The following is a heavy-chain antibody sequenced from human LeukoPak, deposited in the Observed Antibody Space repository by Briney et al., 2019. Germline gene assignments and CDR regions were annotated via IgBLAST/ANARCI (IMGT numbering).Heavy chain of an antibody. Sequence: SETLSLTCTVSGGSISSSSYYWGWIRQPPGKGLEWIGSIYYSGSTYYNPSLKSRVTISVDTSKNQFSLKLSSVTAADTAVYYCARHLRENRGISMVRGVTRTHNWFDPWGQGTLVTVSS. CDR2: IYYSGST. D-gene: IGHD3-10*01. J-gene: IGHJ5*02. V-gene: IGHV4-39*01. CDR1: GGSISSSSYY. CDR3: ARHLRENRGISMVRGVTRTHNWFDP.